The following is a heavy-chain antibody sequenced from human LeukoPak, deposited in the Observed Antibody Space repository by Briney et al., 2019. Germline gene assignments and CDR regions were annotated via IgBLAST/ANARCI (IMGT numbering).Heavy chain of an antibody. V-gene: IGHV1-18*01. CDR1: GYTFTSYG. D-gene: IGHD3-22*01. CDR3: ATVAYYYDSSGRNAFDI. Sequence: ASVKVSCKASGYTFTSYGISWVRQAPGQGLEWMGWISAYNGNTNYAQKLQGRVTMTEDTSTDTAYMELSSLRSEDTAVYYCATVAYYYDSSGRNAFDIWGQGTMVTVSS. CDR2: ISAYNGNT. J-gene: IGHJ3*02.